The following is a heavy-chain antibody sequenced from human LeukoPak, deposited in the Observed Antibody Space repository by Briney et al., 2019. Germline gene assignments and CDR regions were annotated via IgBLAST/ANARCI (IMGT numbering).Heavy chain of an antibody. Sequence: ASVKVSCKASGYTFTSYYMHWVRQAPGQGLEWMGIINPSGGSTSYAQKFQGRVTMTRDMSTSTVYMELSSLRSEDTAVYYCARNREQLDFDYWGQGTLVTVSS. V-gene: IGHV1-46*01. J-gene: IGHJ4*02. CDR2: INPSGGST. CDR3: ARNREQLDFDY. D-gene: IGHD6-13*01. CDR1: GYTFTSYY.